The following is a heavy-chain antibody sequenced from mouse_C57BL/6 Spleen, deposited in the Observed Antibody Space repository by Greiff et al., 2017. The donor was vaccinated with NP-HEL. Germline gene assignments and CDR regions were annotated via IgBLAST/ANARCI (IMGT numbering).Heavy chain of an antibody. CDR1: GYTFTSYW. CDR2: IDPSDSYT. V-gene: IGHV1-50*01. J-gene: IGHJ2*01. D-gene: IGHD1-1*01. Sequence: VQLQQPGAELVKPGASVKLSCKASGYTFTSYWMPWVKQRPGQGLEWIGEIDPSDSYTNYNQKFKGKATLTVDTSSSTAYIQLSSLKSEDSAVYYCARRGSDLDYWGQGTTLTVSS. CDR3: ARRGSDLDY.